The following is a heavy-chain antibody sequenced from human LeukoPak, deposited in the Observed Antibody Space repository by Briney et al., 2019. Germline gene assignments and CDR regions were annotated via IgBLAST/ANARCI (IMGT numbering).Heavy chain of an antibody. V-gene: IGHV3-7*01. CDR1: GFTFSNYA. CDR2: IKQDGSEK. D-gene: IGHD5-24*01. J-gene: IGHJ6*02. CDR3: ARWLQSLYYYGMDV. Sequence: GGSLRLSCAASGFTFSNYAMSWVRQAPGKGLEWVANIKQDGSEKYYVDSVKGRFTISRDNAKNSLYLQMNSLRAEDTAVYYCARWLQSLYYYGMDVWGQGTTVTVSS.